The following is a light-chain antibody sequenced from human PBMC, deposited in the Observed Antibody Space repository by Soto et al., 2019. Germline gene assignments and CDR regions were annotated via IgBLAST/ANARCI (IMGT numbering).Light chain of an antibody. CDR1: QSVSSSY. CDR2: GAS. J-gene: IGKJ1*01. V-gene: IGKV3-20*01. CDR3: QQYGSWWT. Sequence: EIVLTQSPGTLSLSPGERATLSCRASQSVSSSYLAWYQQKPGQAPRLLIYGASSRATGIPDRFSGSGSGTVFTLTISRLEPEDFSVYYCQQYGSWWTFGQGTKGEIK.